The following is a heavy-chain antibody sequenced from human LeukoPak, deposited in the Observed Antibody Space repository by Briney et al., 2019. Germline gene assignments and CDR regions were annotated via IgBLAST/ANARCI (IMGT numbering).Heavy chain of an antibody. CDR2: MYYSGGT. Sequence: PSESLSLTCAVSGGSISTTSWWSWVRPPPGKGLEWVGEMYYSGGTNYNPSLKSRVTISVDKSKNRFSLKLSSLTAADTAVYYCARGYFLLAATTGFDAWGQATLVTVSS. D-gene: IGHD1-26*01. CDR3: ARGYFLLAATTGFDA. J-gene: IGHJ5*02. V-gene: IGHV4-4*02. CDR1: GGSISTTSW.